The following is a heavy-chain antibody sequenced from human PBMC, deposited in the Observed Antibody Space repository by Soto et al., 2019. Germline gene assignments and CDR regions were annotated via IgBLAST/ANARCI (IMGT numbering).Heavy chain of an antibody. CDR1: GGSINSGGYY. CDR3: ARGYRQSGYSSSWVFDY. V-gene: IGHV4-31*03. CDR2: MYYSGST. D-gene: IGHD6-13*01. J-gene: IGHJ4*02. Sequence: QVQLRESGPGLVKPSQTLSLTCTVSGGSINSGGYYWNWIRQHPGKGLEWIGYMYYSGSTYYNPFLRGRGIISVDRSENHFSLKLSSVTAADTAVYFCARGYRQSGYSSSWVFDYWGQGTLVNVSS.